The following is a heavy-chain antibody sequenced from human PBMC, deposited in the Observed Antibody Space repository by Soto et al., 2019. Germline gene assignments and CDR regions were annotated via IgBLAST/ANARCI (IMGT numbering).Heavy chain of an antibody. CDR1: GGSISSSSYY. Sequence: PSETLSLTCTVSGGSISSSSYYWGWIRQPPGKGLVWIGSIYYSGSTYYNPSLKSRVTISVDTSKNQFSLKLSSVTAADTAVYYCARHNFNEGDSSGYYAPRWFDPWGQGTLVTVSS. CDR2: IYYSGST. J-gene: IGHJ5*02. CDR3: ARHNFNEGDSSGYYAPRWFDP. V-gene: IGHV4-39*01. D-gene: IGHD3-22*01.